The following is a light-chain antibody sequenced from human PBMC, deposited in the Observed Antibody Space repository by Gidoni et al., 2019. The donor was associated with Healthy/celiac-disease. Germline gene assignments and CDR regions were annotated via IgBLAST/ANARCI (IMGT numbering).Light chain of an antibody. CDR3: QQYNSYSQRT. Sequence: DIQMTQSPSTLSASVGDRVTITCRASQSISSWLAWYQQKPGKAPKLLIYKASSLESGVPSRFSGSGSGTEFTLTISSLQPDDFATYYCQQYNSYSQRTFXQXTKVEIK. V-gene: IGKV1-5*03. CDR1: QSISSW. J-gene: IGKJ1*01. CDR2: KAS.